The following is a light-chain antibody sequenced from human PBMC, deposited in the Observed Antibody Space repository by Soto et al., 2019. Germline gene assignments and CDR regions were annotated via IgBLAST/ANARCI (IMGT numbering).Light chain of an antibody. CDR2: GVN. CDR1: VSDVGGYAS. CDR3: CSYTTSTTYV. Sequence: QSVLTQPASVSGSPGQSITISCTGTVSDVGGYASVYWYQQHPGRAPKLIIYGVNNRPSGVSNRFSASKSADTASLTISGLQAEDEANYYCCSYTTSTTYVFGTGTKVTVL. J-gene: IGLJ1*01. V-gene: IGLV2-14*03.